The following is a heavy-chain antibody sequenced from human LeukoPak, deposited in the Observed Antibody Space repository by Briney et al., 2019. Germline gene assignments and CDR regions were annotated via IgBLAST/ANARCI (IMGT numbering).Heavy chain of an antibody. D-gene: IGHD3-22*01. CDR2: VKQDGSEK. CDR3: VRDSDRRIGNGFFDY. J-gene: IGHJ4*02. CDR1: GFTFSSYW. Sequence: GGSLRLSCAASGFTFSSYWMSWVRQAPGKGLEWVASVKQDGSEKYYVDSVKGRFTISRDNAKNSLYLQMHSLRAEDTAVYHCVRDSDRRIGNGFFDYWGQGTLVPVSS. V-gene: IGHV3-7*01.